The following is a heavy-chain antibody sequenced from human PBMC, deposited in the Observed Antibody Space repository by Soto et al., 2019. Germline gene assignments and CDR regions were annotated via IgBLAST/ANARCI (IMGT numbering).Heavy chain of an antibody. CDR1: GFTFSSYG. CDR2: ISYDGSNK. Sequence: QVQLVESGGGVVQPGRSLRLSCAASGFTFSSYGMHWVRQAPGKGLEWVAVISYDGSNKYYADSVKGRFTISRDNSKSTLYLQMNSLRAEDTAVYYCAKDNNGIPDYWGQGTLVTVSS. CDR3: AKDNNGIPDY. D-gene: IGHD2-21*01. J-gene: IGHJ4*02. V-gene: IGHV3-30*18.